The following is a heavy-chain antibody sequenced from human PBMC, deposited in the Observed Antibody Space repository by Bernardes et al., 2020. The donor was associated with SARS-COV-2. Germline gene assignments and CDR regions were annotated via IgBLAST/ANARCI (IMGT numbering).Heavy chain of an antibody. J-gene: IGHJ4*02. Sequence: SETLSLTCTVSGGSISSGSYYWSWIRQPAGKGLEWIGHIYTSGSTSYNPSLKSRVTISVDTSKNQFSLKLSSVTAADTAVYYCAREPPPRYFVDYWGQGTLVTVSS. CDR3: AREPPPRYFVDY. CDR2: IYTSGST. D-gene: IGHD3-9*01. V-gene: IGHV4-61*09. CDR1: GGSISSGSYY.